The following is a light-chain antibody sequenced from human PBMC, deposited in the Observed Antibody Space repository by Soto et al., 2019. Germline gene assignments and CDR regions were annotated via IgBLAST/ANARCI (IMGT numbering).Light chain of an antibody. V-gene: IGLV2-14*01. J-gene: IGLJ3*02. CDR2: EVS. CDR3: SSYTSSSTLL. CDR1: SSDVGGYNY. Sequence: QAVVTQPASVSGSPGQSITISCTGTSSDVGGYNYVSWYQQHPGKAPKLMIYEVSNRPSGVSNRFSGSKSGNTASLTISGLQAEDEADYYCSSYTSSSTLLFGGGTKVTVL.